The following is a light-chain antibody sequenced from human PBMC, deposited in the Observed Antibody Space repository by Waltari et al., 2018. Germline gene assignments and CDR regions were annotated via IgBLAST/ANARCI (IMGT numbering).Light chain of an antibody. Sequence: QSALTQPASVSGSPGQSISISCTGTSSDVGIYNLVSWYQQHPDKAPKLMIYEDTKRPSGVSNRFSGSKSGTTASLTISGLQAEDEADYYCCSYAGSSTLVFGGGTKLTVL. J-gene: IGLJ3*02. CDR3: CSYAGSSTLV. CDR2: EDT. CDR1: SSDVGIYNL. V-gene: IGLV2-23*01.